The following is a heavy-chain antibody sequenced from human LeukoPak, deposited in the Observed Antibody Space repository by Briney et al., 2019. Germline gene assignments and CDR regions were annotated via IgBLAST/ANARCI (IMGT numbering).Heavy chain of an antibody. CDR2: INSDGSST. D-gene: IGHD6-19*01. J-gene: IGHJ4*02. CDR3: ARVTCSSGWYQFDY. V-gene: IGHV3-74*01. Sequence: GGSLRLSCAASGFTFSSYWMHWVRQAPGKGLVWVSRINSDGSSTSYADSVKGRFTISRDNAKNTLYLQMNSLRAEDTAVYYCARVTCSSGWYQFDYWGQGTLVTVSS. CDR1: GFTFSSYW.